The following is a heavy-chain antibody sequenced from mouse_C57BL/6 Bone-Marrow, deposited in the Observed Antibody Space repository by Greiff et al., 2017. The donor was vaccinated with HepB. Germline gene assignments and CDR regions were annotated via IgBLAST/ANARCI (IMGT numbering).Heavy chain of an antibody. V-gene: IGHV5-12*01. CDR3: ARHFYADYHAMDY. CDR1: GFTFSDYY. CDR2: ISNGGGST. J-gene: IGHJ4*01. D-gene: IGHD1-1*01. Sequence: EVKLVESGGGLVQPGGSLKLSCAASGFTFSDYYMYWVRQTPEKRLEWVAYISNGGGSTYYPDTVKGRFTISRDNAKNTLYLQMSRLKSEDTAMYYCARHFYADYHAMDYWGQGTSVTVSS.